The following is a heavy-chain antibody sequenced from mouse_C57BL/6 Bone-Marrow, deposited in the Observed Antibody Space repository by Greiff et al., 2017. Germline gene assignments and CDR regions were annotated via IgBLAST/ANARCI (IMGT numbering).Heavy chain of an antibody. CDR1: GFTFSSYA. V-gene: IGHV5-4*01. D-gene: IGHD2-12*01. CDR2: ISDGGSYT. Sequence: EVKLMESGGGLVKPGGSLKLSCAASGFTFSSYAMSWVRQTPEKRLELVATISDGGSYTYYPDNVKGRFTISRDNAKNNLYLQMSHLKSEDTAMYYCARDNYYSQEDYYAMDYWGQGTSVTVSS. CDR3: ARDNYYSQEDYYAMDY. J-gene: IGHJ4*01.